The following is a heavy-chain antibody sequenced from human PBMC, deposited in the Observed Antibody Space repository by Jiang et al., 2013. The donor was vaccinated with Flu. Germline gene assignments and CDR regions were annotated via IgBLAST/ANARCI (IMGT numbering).Heavy chain of an antibody. D-gene: IGHD3-10*01. Sequence: QTLSLTCAISGDSVSNNRAAWNWIRQSPSRGLEWLGRTYYRSKWHSDSAVSVKSRITISADTTKNQFSLQMNSVTAEDTAVYYCARGTYSDDVSLFYYWGQGTLVTISS. CDR2: TYYRSKWHS. CDR3: ARGTYSDDVSLFYY. J-gene: IGHJ4*02. CDR1: GDSVSNNRAA. V-gene: IGHV6-1*01.